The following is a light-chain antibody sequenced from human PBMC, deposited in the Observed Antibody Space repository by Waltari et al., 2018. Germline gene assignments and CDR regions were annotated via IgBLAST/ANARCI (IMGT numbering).Light chain of an antibody. CDR3: STWDDRLTGVV. CDR1: NSTIGSNT. CDR2: SNS. V-gene: IGLV1-44*01. J-gene: IGLJ2*01. Sequence: QSVLAQPPSASGTPGPRITISCSGSNSTIGSNTLNWYQQLPGTAPRLHIYSNSQRPSGVPDRFSASKSGSSAALAIYGLHSEDEADYYCSTWDDRLTGVVFGGGTKVTVL.